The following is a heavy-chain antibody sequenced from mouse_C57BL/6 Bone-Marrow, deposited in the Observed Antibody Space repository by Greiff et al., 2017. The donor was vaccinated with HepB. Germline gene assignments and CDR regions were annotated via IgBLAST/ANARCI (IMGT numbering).Heavy chain of an antibody. J-gene: IGHJ1*03. V-gene: IGHV1-82*01. Sequence: VQGVESGPELVKPGASVKISCKASGYAFSSSWMNWVKQRPGKGLEWIGRIYPGDGDTNYNGKFKGKATLTADKSSSTAYMQLSSLTSEDSAVYFCAREGYFDVWGTGTTVTVSS. CDR1: GYAFSSSW. CDR3: AREGYFDV. CDR2: IYPGDGDT.